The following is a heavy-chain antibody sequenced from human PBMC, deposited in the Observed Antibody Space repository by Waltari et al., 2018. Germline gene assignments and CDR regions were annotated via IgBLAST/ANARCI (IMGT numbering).Heavy chain of an antibody. CDR2: IIPILGIT. CDR3: ARSPKIAVAATGAFDY. V-gene: IGHV1-69*10. D-gene: IGHD6-19*01. Sequence: QVQLVQSGAEVKTPGSSVKVSCKASGDPFTTYSISWVRQAPGQGLEWMGGIIPILGITHYAEKFQGRVTITADKSTSTAYMELSTLRSDDTAVYYCARSPKIAVAATGAFDYWGQGTLVTASA. CDR1: GDPFTTYS. J-gene: IGHJ4*02.